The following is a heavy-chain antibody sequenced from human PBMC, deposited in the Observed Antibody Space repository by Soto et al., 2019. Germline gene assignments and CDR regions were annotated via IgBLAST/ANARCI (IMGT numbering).Heavy chain of an antibody. CDR2: TYYKSKWNN. CDR3: TGITWFRGMDV. J-gene: IGHJ6*02. Sequence: SQSLSLTCGISGDSVSSNSAGGNWNRQSPSRGLEWLGRTYYKSKWNNDYALSVKSRITINPDTSKNQFSLHLYSVTPEDTAVYYCTGITWFRGMDVWGQGTPVTVSS. D-gene: IGHD3-10*01. CDR1: GDSVSSNSAG. V-gene: IGHV6-1*01.